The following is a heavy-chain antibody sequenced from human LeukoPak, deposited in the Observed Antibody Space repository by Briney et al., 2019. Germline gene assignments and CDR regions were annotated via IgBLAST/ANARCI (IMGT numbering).Heavy chain of an antibody. Sequence: GGSLRLSCAASGFTFSGHWMSWVRQAPGKGLEWVANINQGGSDKYYVDSVKGRFTISRDNSKNTLDLQMNSLGAEDTAVYFCAKDYIGYDQDFDYWGQGTLVTVSS. J-gene: IGHJ4*02. CDR2: INQGGSDK. V-gene: IGHV3-7*03. CDR3: AKDYIGYDQDFDY. CDR1: GFTFSGHW. D-gene: IGHD2-2*01.